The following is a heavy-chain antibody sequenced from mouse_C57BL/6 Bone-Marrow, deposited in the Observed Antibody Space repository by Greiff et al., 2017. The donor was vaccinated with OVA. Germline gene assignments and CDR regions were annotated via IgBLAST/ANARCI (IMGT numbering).Heavy chain of an antibody. J-gene: IGHJ4*01. D-gene: IGHD1-1*01. CDR2: IDPSDSYT. V-gene: IGHV1-69*01. CDR3: ARYGDYYGRGARDY. CDR1: GYTFTSYW. Sequence: QVQLKQPGAELVMPGASVKLSCKASGYTFTSYWMHWVKQRPGQGLEWIGEIDPSDSYTNYNQKFKGKSTLTVDKSYRTAYMQLSSLTSEDSAFYYCARYGDYYGRGARDYWGQGTSVTVSS.